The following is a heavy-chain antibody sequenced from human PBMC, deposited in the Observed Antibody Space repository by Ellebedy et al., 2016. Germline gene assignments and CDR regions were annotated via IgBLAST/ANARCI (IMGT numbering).Heavy chain of an antibody. V-gene: IGHV3-23*01. CDR3: YYGHYSGS. CDR1: GFTFGNFF. CDR2: ISGGGDTT. D-gene: IGHD4-17*01. Sequence: GGSLRLSXVASGFTFGNFFMSWVRQASGGGLEWFSTISGGGDTTVSADSVKGRFTISRDNFRNTLYLQMNSLRAEDTAVYYCYYGHYSGSWGQGTLVTVSS. J-gene: IGHJ4*02.